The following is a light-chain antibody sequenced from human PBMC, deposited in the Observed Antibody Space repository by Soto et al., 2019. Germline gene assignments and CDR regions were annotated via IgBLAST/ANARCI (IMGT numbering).Light chain of an antibody. CDR1: SSNIGSNF. CDR3: AAWDDSLSGYV. Sequence: QSVLTQPPSASGTPGQWVTISCSGSSSNIGSNFVYWYQQLPGTAPKLLIYTDDQRPSGVPDRFSGSKSGTSASLTISGLWSEDEADYYCAAWDDSLSGYVFGTGTKLTVL. V-gene: IGLV1-47*02. CDR2: TDD. J-gene: IGLJ1*01.